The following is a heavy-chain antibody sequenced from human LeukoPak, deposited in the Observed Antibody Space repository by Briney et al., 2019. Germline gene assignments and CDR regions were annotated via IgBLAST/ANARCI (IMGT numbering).Heavy chain of an antibody. J-gene: IGHJ4*02. CDR1: GFTFGKYW. CDR3: AKLFWDPSTVTHFDY. Sequence: GGSLRLSCVASGFTFGKYWMSWVRQAPGKGLEWVANIKLDGSEKNYVDSVKGRFTISRDNTKNSLYLQMNSLRAEDTAVYYCAKLFWDPSTVTHFDYWGQGTLVTVSS. V-gene: IGHV3-7*03. D-gene: IGHD4-17*01. CDR2: IKLDGSEK.